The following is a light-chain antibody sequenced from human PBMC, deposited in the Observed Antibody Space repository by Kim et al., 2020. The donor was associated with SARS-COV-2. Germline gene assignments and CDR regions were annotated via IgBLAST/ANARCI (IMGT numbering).Light chain of an antibody. CDR2: AAS. Sequence: ACVGDRVIITCRASQGIANNLVWFQQKPGKAPKSLIYAASSLESGVPSRFSGSGSGTEFTLTISSLQPEDYATYYCQQYDVYPRTFGQGTKVEIK. CDR1: QGIANN. CDR3: QQYDVYPRT. V-gene: IGKV1-16*01. J-gene: IGKJ1*01.